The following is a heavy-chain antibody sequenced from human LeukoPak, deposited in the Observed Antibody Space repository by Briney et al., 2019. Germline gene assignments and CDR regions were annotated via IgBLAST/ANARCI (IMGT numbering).Heavy chain of an antibody. CDR3: ALQRGYYDSSDYYFDY. V-gene: IGHV3-30*02. J-gene: IGHJ4*02. CDR2: IRYDGSNK. CDR1: GFNFSSYG. Sequence: QPGGSLRLSCAASGFNFSSYGIHWVRQAPGKGLEWVAFIRYDGSNKYYADSVKGRFTISRDNSKNTLYLQMNSLRAEDTAVYYCALQRGYYDSSDYYFDYWGQGTLVTVSS. D-gene: IGHD3-22*01.